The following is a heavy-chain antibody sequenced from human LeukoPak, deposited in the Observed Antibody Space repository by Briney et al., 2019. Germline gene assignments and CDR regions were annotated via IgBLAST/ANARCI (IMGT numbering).Heavy chain of an antibody. D-gene: IGHD4-23*01. CDR1: GYTFTGYY. Sequence: ASVKVSCKASGYTFTGYYMHWVRQAPGQGLEWMGWINPNSGGTNYAQKFQGRVTMTRDTSISTAYMELSRLRSDDTAVYYCARDLFDHGGKQDYWGQGTLVTVSS. J-gene: IGHJ4*02. V-gene: IGHV1-2*02. CDR2: INPNSGGT. CDR3: ARDLFDHGGKQDY.